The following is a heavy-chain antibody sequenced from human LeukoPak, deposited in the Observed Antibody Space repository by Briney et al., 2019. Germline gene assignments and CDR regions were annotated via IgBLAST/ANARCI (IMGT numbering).Heavy chain of an antibody. D-gene: IGHD3-22*01. CDR1: GGSISSYY. J-gene: IGHJ4*02. CDR2: IYYSGST. Sequence: PSETLSLTCTVSGGSISSYYWSWIRQPAGKGLEWIGYIYYSGSTNYNPSLKSRVTISVDTSKNQFSLKLSSVTAADTAVYYCARSKDKYYDSSVGYWGQGTLVTVSS. CDR3: ARSKDKYYDSSVGY. V-gene: IGHV4-59*01.